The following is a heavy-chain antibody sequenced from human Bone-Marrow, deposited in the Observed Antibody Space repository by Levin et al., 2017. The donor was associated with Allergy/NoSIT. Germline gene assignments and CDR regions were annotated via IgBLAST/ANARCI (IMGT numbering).Heavy chain of an antibody. CDR2: ISGSGSTT. CDR1: GFIFSTFA. V-gene: IGHV3-23*01. J-gene: IGHJ3*02. D-gene: IGHD3-16*01. Sequence: GESLKISCAASGFIFSTFAMSWVRQAPGKGLEWVSAISGSGSTTYYADSVKGRFTISRDNSKNTLYLQMNSLRAEDTGVYFCAQDRHVAVSLFQIWGQGTTVIVSS. CDR3: AQDRHVAVSLFQI.